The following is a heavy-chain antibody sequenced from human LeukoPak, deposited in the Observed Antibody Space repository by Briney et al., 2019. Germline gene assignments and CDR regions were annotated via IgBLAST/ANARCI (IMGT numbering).Heavy chain of an antibody. J-gene: IGHJ4*02. D-gene: IGHD3-16*02. V-gene: IGHV3-72*01. Sequence: PGGSLRLSCAASGFTFSSYSMNWVRQAPGKGLEWVGRSRNKVNGYSTVYAAPVKSRFTISRDDSGNSLYLQMNSLETEDTAVYYCARAPAAYYDYVWGSYRHYYFDYWGQGTLVTVSS. CDR3: ARAPAAYYDYVWGSYRHYYFDY. CDR2: SRNKVNGYST. CDR1: GFTFSSYS.